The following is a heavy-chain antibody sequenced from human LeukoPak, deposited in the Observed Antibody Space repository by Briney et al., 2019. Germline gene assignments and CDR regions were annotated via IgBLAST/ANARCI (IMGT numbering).Heavy chain of an antibody. CDR1: GFTFSTYS. Sequence: NPGGSLRLSCAASGFTFSTYSMNWVRQAPGKGLEWVSSISSSSSYIYYADSVKGRFTISRDNSKNTLYLQMNSLRAEDTAVYYCAKDEEIVVVVAATLDYWGQGTLVTVSS. J-gene: IGHJ4*02. V-gene: IGHV3-21*04. CDR3: AKDEEIVVVVAATLDY. D-gene: IGHD2-15*01. CDR2: ISSSSSYI.